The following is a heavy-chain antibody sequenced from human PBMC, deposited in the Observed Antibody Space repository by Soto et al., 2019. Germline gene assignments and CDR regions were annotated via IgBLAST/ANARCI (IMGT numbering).Heavy chain of an antibody. CDR3: AGVVTYYYDSSGYSPSYNWFDP. D-gene: IGHD3-22*01. Sequence: PSETLSLTCTVSGGSISSYYWSWIRQPPGKGLEWIGYIYYSGSTNYNPSLKSRVTISVDTSKNQFSLKLSSVTAADTAVYYCAGVVTYYYDSSGYSPSYNWFDPWGQGTLVTVSS. CDR2: IYYSGST. V-gene: IGHV4-59*01. CDR1: GGSISSYY. J-gene: IGHJ5*02.